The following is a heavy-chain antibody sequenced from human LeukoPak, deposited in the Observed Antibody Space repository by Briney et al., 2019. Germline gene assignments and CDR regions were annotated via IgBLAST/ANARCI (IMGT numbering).Heavy chain of an antibody. J-gene: IGHJ3*02. CDR1: GGSISSYY. Sequence: SETLSLTCTVSGGSISSYYWSWIRQPAGKGLEWIGRIYTSGSTNYNPPLKSRVTMSVDTSKNQFSLKLSSVTAADTAVYYCARTYYDFWSGYYDAFDIWGQGTMVTVSS. CDR3: ARTYYDFWSGYYDAFDI. D-gene: IGHD3-3*01. V-gene: IGHV4-4*07. CDR2: IYTSGST.